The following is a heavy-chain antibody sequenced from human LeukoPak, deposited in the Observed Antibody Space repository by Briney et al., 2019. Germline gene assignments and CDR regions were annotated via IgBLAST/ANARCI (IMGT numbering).Heavy chain of an antibody. J-gene: IGHJ4*02. CDR2: ISAYNGNT. V-gene: IGHV1-18*01. CDR3: ARDPLDPATMVRGVVDY. Sequence: ASVKVSCKASGYTFTSYGISWVRQAPGQGLEWMGWISAYNGNTNYAQKLQGRVTMTTDTSTSTAYMELRSLRSDDTAVYYCARDPLDPATMVRGVVDYWGQGTLVTVSS. D-gene: IGHD3-10*01. CDR1: GYTFTSYG.